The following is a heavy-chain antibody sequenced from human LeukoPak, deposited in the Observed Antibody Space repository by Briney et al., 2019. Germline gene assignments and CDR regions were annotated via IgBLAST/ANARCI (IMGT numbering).Heavy chain of an antibody. D-gene: IGHD3-22*01. V-gene: IGHV4-4*07. CDR3: ARDRYYYDSSGYYQLDY. CDR2: IYTSGST. Sequence: SETLSLTCAVYGGSFSGYFWSWLRQPAGKGLEWIGRIYTSGSTNYNPSLKSRVTMSVDTSKNQFSLKLSSVTAADTAVYYCARDRYYYDSSGYYQLDYWGQGTLVTVSS. J-gene: IGHJ4*02. CDR1: GGSFSGYF.